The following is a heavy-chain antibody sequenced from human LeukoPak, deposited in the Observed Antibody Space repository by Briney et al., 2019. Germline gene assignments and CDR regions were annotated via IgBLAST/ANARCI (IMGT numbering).Heavy chain of an antibody. CDR3: ARAGDVWGSYRITPSGD. V-gene: IGHV1-18*01. CDR1: GYTFTNYG. J-gene: IGHJ4*02. D-gene: IGHD3-16*02. Sequence: VASVEVSFKASGYTFTNYGISWVRQAPGQGLEWMGWISVYNGNTNYAQKLQGRVTMTTDTSTSTAYMELRSLRSDDTTVYYCARAGDVWGSYRITPSGDWGQGTLVTVSS. CDR2: ISVYNGNT.